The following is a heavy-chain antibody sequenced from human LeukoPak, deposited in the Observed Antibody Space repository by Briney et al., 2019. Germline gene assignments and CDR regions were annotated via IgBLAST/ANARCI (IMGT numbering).Heavy chain of an antibody. CDR3: ASAVYQLGEYYFDY. Sequence: PSETLSLTCTVSGGSISPYYWSWIRQPPGKGLEWIGYIYYSGNTNYSPSLKSRVTISLDTSKNQFSLKLSSVTAADTAVYYCASAVYQLGEYYFDYWGQGTLVTVSS. D-gene: IGHD2-2*01. V-gene: IGHV4-59*08. CDR1: GGSISPYY. CDR2: IYYSGNT. J-gene: IGHJ4*02.